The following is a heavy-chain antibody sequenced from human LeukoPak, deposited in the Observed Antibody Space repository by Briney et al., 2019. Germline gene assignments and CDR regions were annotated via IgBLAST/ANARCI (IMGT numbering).Heavy chain of an antibody. D-gene: IGHD3-22*01. V-gene: IGHV3-30-3*01. Sequence: EGSLRLSCAASGFTFSSYAMHWVRQAPGKGLEWVAVISYDGSNKYYADSVKGRFTISRDNSKNTLYLQMNSLRAEDTAVYYCARAPMIVVVFFDYWGQGTLVTVSS. CDR2: ISYDGSNK. J-gene: IGHJ4*02. CDR3: ARAPMIVVVFFDY. CDR1: GFTFSSYA.